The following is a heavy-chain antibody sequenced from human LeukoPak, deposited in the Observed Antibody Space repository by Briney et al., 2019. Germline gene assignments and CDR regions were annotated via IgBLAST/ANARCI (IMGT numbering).Heavy chain of an antibody. Sequence: GGSLRLSCAASGFTFSSYAMSWVRQAPGKGLEWVSAIRDSGSSTHYADSVKGRFTTSRDNSKNTLFLQTNSLRAEDTAIYYCAKYGPQDSGSSHFDYWGQGALVTVSS. V-gene: IGHV3-23*01. CDR1: GFTFSSYA. CDR3: AKYGPQDSGSSHFDY. D-gene: IGHD1-26*01. CDR2: IRDSGSST. J-gene: IGHJ4*02.